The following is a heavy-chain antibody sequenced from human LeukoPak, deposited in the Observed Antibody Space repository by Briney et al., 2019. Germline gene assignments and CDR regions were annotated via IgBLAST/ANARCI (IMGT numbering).Heavy chain of an antibody. V-gene: IGHV1-8*01. CDR3: ARGTPPYCSGGSCYRFSIPYYYYGMDV. J-gene: IGHJ6*02. CDR1: GYTFTSYD. CDR2: MNPNSGNT. D-gene: IGHD2-15*01. Sequence: ASVKVSCKASGYTFTSYDINWVRQAPGQGLEWMGWMNPNSGNTGYAQKFQGRVTMTRNTSISTAYMELSSLRSEDTAAYYCARGTPPYCSGGSCYRFSIPYYYYGMDVWGQGTTVTVSS.